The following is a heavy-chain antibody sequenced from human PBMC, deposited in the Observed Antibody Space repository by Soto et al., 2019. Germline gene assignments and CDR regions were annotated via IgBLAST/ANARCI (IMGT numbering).Heavy chain of an antibody. D-gene: IGHD3-3*01. CDR3: ARVHSEELPYYAFWSGYYLRADLDL. CDR1: GGSISSYY. Sequence: SETLSLTCTVSGGSISSYYWSWIRQPPGKGLEWIGYIYYSGSTNYNPSLKSRVTISVDTSKNQFSLKLSSVTAADAAVYYCARVHSEELPYYAFWSGYYLRADLDLWGQGTTVTVSS. CDR2: IYYSGST. J-gene: IGHJ6*02. V-gene: IGHV4-59*01.